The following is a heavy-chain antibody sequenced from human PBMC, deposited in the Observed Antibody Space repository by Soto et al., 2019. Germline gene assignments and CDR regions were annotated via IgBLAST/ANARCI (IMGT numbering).Heavy chain of an antibody. J-gene: IGHJ4*02. V-gene: IGHV4-30-4*01. D-gene: IGHD2-8*01. CDR3: ARDRNGHNLLDY. Sequence: SETLSLTCTVSGGSISSGDYYWSWIRQPPGKGLEWIGYIYYSGSTYYNPSLKSRVTISVDTSKNQFSLKLSSVTAADTAIYYCARDRNGHNLLDYWGQGSPVIVSS. CDR2: IYYSGST. CDR1: GGSISSGDYY.